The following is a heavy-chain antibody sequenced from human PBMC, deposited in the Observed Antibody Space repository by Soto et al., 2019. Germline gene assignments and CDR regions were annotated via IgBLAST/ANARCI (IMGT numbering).Heavy chain of an antibody. Sequence: QVQLVQSGAEVKKPGASVKVSCKASGYTFTSYGISWVRQAPGQGLEWMVWISAYNVNTNYAQKLQGRVTMTTDTYTSTAYMDLRSLRSDDTAVYYCARVAYCSGGSCYPKSGYFQHWGQGTLVTVSS. D-gene: IGHD2-15*01. CDR2: ISAYNVNT. V-gene: IGHV1-18*01. CDR3: ARVAYCSGGSCYPKSGYFQH. J-gene: IGHJ1*01. CDR1: GYTFTSYG.